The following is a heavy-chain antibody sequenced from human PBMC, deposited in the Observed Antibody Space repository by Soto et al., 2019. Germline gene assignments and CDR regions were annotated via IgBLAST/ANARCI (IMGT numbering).Heavy chain of an antibody. V-gene: IGHV4-38-2*02. CDR3: ARDLSSGYDSYYFAY. Sequence: SQTRSLTWPVSGYLISSGYYWGWVRQTPGKGLEWLVSIDSSGLTYKNPSLKSRVSGSADLSKNHFSLNLRSVTAADTAVYFCARDLSSGYDSYYFAYWGQGTLVTVS. CDR1: GYLISSGYY. CDR2: IDSSGLT. D-gene: IGHD3-22*01. J-gene: IGHJ4*02.